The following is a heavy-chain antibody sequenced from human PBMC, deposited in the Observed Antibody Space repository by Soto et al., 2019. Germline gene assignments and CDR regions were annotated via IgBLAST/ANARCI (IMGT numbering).Heavy chain of an antibody. V-gene: IGHV4-39*01. J-gene: IGHJ6*03. CDR3: ARHKISVGRAYGDYLGPFYYYYCYMDI. D-gene: IGHD4-17*01. CDR1: GGAISSSSYY. CDR2: IYYSGST. Sequence: SDTLSLTCTVSGGAISSSSYYWCWIRQPPGKGLEWIGSIYYSGSTYYNPSLKSRVTISVDTSKNQFSLKLSSVTAADTAVYYCARHKISVGRAYGDYLGPFYYYYCYMDIWGKGTTVTVSS.